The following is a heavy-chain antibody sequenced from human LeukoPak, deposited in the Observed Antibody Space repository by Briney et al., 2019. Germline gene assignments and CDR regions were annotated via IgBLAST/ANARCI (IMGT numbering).Heavy chain of an antibody. CDR3: ARLRPAWFGELSPVDY. CDR1: GGSISRYY. J-gene: IGHJ4*02. Sequence: SETLSLTCTVSGGSISRYYWSWIRQPPGKGLECIGYFSYSGSTNYNPSLKSRVTISVDTSKNQFFLKLSSVTAADTAVYYCARLRPAWFGELSPVDYWGQGTLVTVSS. CDR2: FSYSGST. D-gene: IGHD3-10*01. V-gene: IGHV4-59*08.